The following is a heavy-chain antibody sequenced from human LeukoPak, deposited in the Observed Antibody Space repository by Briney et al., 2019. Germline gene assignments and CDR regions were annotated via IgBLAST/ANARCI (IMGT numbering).Heavy chain of an antibody. Sequence: GGSLRLSCAASGFTFSSYAMSWVRRAPGKGLEWVSAICGSGGSTYYADSVKGRFTISRDNSKNTLYLQMNSLRAEDTAVYYCAKPYSSGWYGGRPVDYWGQGTLVTVSS. D-gene: IGHD6-19*01. CDR2: ICGSGGST. J-gene: IGHJ4*02. CDR1: GFTFSSYA. V-gene: IGHV3-23*01. CDR3: AKPYSSGWYGGRPVDY.